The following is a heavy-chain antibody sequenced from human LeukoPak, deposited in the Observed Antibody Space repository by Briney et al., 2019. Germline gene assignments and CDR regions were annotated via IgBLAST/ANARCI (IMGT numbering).Heavy chain of an antibody. J-gene: IGHJ4*02. D-gene: IGHD3-22*01. CDR2: ISTSGGSS. CDR1: GFTFSSYA. CDR3: AIMHPYYDGSGYWVQ. V-gene: IGHV3-23*01. Sequence: GGSLRLSCAASGFTFSSYAMSWVLQAPGKGLEWVSGISTSGGSSSYADSVKGRFTISRDNPRNTLYMQMNSLRAEDTALYYCAIMHPYYDGSGYWVQWGQGTLVTVSS.